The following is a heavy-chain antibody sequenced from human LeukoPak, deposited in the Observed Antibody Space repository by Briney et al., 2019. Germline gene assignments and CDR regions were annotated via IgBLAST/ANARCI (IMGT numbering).Heavy chain of an antibody. J-gene: IGHJ6*03. D-gene: IGHD3-22*01. CDR2: IKSKTDGGTT. V-gene: IGHV3-15*01. CDR1: GFTFSNAW. CDR3: AKAVDYYDSSGYYYYYYYMDV. Sequence: PGGSLRLSRAASGFTFSNAWMSWVRQAPGKGLEWVGRIKSKTDGGTTDYAAPVKGRFTISRDDSKNTLYLQMNSLRAEDTAVYYCAKAVDYYDSSGYYYYYYYMDVWGKGTTVTISS.